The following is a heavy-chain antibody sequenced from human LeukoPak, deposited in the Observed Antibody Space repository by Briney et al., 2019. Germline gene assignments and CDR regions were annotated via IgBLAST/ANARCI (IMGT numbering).Heavy chain of an antibody. V-gene: IGHV4-34*01. CDR1: GGSFSGYY. CDR3: ARGDTYYYYGMDV. Sequence: PSETLSLTCAVYGGSFSGYYWSWIRQPPGKGLEWIGEINHSGSTNYNPSLKSRVTISVDTSKNQFSLKLSSVTAADTAVYYCARGDTYYYYGMDVWGKGTTVTVSS. CDR2: INHSGST. J-gene: IGHJ6*04. D-gene: IGHD3-9*01.